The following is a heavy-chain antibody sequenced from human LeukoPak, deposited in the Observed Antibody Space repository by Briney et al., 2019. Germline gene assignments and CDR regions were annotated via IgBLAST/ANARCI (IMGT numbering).Heavy chain of an antibody. Sequence: SETLSLTCTVSGGSISSSSYYWGWIRQPPGKGLEWIGSIYYSGSTYYNPSLKSRVTISVDTSKNQFSLKLSSATAADTAVYYCSQVVEVQFDSWGQGTLVTVSS. CDR3: SQVVEVQFDS. D-gene: IGHD5-24*01. J-gene: IGHJ4*02. V-gene: IGHV4-39*07. CDR2: IYYSGST. CDR1: GGSISSSSYY.